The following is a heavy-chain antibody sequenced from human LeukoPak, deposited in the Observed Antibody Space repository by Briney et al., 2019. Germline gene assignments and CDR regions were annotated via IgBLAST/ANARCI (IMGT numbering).Heavy chain of an antibody. Sequence: GASVKVSCKASGYTFTNYGSHWVRQAPGQGPEWMGWINGYNGNTNYAQKLQGRVTMTIDTSTSTAYMELRSLRSDDTAVYYCARGTKKDSSGWYWTFDYWGQGTLVTVSS. CDR3: ARGTKKDSSGWYWTFDY. CDR2: INGYNGNT. CDR1: GYTFTNYG. J-gene: IGHJ4*02. D-gene: IGHD6-19*01. V-gene: IGHV1-18*01.